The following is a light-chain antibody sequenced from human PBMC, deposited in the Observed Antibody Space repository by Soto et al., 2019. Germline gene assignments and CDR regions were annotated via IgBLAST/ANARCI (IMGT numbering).Light chain of an antibody. V-gene: IGKV1-39*01. Sequence: DIQMTQSPCSLSASVGDRVTITCRASQSISNYLNWYQQKPGKAPKLLIYAASSLQSGVPSRFSGSGSATDVTLTISSLQPEDFATYYCQQSYSTPWTFGLGTKVEIK. CDR3: QQSYSTPWT. J-gene: IGKJ1*01. CDR2: AAS. CDR1: QSISNY.